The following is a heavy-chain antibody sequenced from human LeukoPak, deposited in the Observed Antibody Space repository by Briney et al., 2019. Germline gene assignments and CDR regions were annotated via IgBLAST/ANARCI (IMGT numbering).Heavy chain of an antibody. CDR2: SYYSGST. CDR1: GGSISSYY. CDR3: AIEPESDYGGNGDAFDI. D-gene: IGHD4-23*01. Sequence: SETLSLTCTVSGGSISSYYWSWIRQPPGKGLEGIGYSYYSGSTNYNPSLKSRVTISVDTSKNQFSLKLSSVTAADTAVYYCAIEPESDYGGNGDAFDIWGQGTMVTVSS. V-gene: IGHV4-59*01. J-gene: IGHJ3*02.